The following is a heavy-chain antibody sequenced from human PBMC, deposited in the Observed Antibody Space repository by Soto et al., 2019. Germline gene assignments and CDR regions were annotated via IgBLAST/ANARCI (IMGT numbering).Heavy chain of an antibody. Sequence: QVQLHQSGPGLVKPSQTLSLTCAISGDSVSSNSAAWNWIRQSPSRGLEWLGRTYYRSKWYNDYTSSVKSRISINPDTSKNQIFLQLRSVTPEDTAVYYCARDEDEYLGLNHWGQGIPVTVSS. CDR2: TYYRSKWYN. D-gene: IGHD2-2*01. V-gene: IGHV6-1*01. CDR3: ARDEDEYLGLNH. J-gene: IGHJ5*02. CDR1: GDSVSSNSAA.